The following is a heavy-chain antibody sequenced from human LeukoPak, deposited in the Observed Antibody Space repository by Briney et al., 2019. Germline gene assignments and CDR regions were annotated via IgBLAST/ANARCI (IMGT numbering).Heavy chain of an antibody. CDR2: ISWNSGSI. CDR3: ARGDRFRYSYADY. Sequence: GRSLRLSCAASGFTFDDYAMHWVRQAPGKGLEWVSGISWNSGSIGYADSVKGRFTISRDNAKNSLYLQMNSLRAEDVALYYCARGDRFRYSYADYWGQGTLVTVSS. V-gene: IGHV3-9*03. CDR1: GFTFDDYA. D-gene: IGHD5-18*01. J-gene: IGHJ4*02.